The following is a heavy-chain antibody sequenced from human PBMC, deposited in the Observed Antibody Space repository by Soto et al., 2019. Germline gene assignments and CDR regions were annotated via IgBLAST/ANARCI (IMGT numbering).Heavy chain of an antibody. V-gene: IGHV3-23*01. J-gene: IGHJ4*02. CDR1: GFTFSSYA. CDR3: TSRTTMIVARDLFDY. CDR2: ISGSGGST. Sequence: GGSLRLSCAASGFTFSSYAMSWVRQAPGKGLEWVSAISGSGGSTYYADSVKGRFTISRDNSKNTLYLQMNSLRAEDTAVYYCTSRTTMIVARDLFDYWGQGTLVTVSS. D-gene: IGHD3-22*01.